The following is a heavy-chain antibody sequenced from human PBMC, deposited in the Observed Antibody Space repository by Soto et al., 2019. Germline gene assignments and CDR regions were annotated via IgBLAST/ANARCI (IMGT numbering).Heavy chain of an antibody. CDR3: ARGYYDFWSGYYSPAPGYGMDV. V-gene: IGHV3-48*02. Sequence: QPGGSLRLSCAASGFTFSSYSMNWVRQAPGKGLEWVSYISSSSSTIYYADSVKGRFTISRDNAKNSLYLQMNSLRDEDTAVYYCARGYYDFWSGYYSPAPGYGMDVWGQGTTVTVSS. D-gene: IGHD3-3*01. J-gene: IGHJ6*02. CDR2: ISSSSSTI. CDR1: GFTFSSYS.